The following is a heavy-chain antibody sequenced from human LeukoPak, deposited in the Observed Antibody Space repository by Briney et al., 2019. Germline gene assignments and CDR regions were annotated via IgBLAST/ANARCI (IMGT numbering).Heavy chain of an antibody. D-gene: IGHD6-19*01. V-gene: IGHV1-69*13. CDR1: GGAFSSYA. CDR2: IIPLFGTA. Sequence: SVKVSCKTSGGAFSSYAITWVQQAPGQGLEWMGGIIPLFGTANYAQKFQGRVTITADESTSTAYMELSSLRSEDTAVYYCARARSSGWYILDYWGQGTLVTVSS. CDR3: ARARSSGWYILDY. J-gene: IGHJ4*02.